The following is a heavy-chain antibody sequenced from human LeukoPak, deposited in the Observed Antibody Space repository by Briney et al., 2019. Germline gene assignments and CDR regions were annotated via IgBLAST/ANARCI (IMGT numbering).Heavy chain of an antibody. CDR3: AINGDYYDSSGYNYYYYMDV. CDR1: GGTFSSCA. V-gene: IGHV1-69*05. Sequence: GASVKVSCKASGGTFSSCAISWVRQAPGQGLEWMGGIIPIFGTANYAQKFQGRVTITTDESTSTAYMELSSLRSEDTAVYYCAINGDYYDSSGYNYYYYMDVWGKGTTVTVSS. J-gene: IGHJ6*03. D-gene: IGHD3-22*01. CDR2: IIPIFGTA.